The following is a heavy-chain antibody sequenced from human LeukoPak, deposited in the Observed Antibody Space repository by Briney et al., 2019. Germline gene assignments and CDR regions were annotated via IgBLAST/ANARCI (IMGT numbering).Heavy chain of an antibody. D-gene: IGHD5-12*01. V-gene: IGHV3-53*01. CDR3: ARNPVPYSGYDSASLDY. CDR2: IYGDGST. J-gene: IGHJ4*02. CDR1: GLIVSSNY. Sequence: GGSLRLSCAASGLIVSSNYMSWVRQAPGKGLEWVSIIYGDGSTYYADSMKGRFTISRDNSKNTLYLQMNSLRVEDTAVYYCARNPVPYSGYDSASLDYWGQGTLVTVSS.